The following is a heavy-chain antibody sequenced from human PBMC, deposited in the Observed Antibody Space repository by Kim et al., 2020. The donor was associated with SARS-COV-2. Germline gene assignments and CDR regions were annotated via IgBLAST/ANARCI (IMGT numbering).Heavy chain of an antibody. Sequence: GESLKISCKGSGYSFTSYWIGWVRQMPGKGLEWMGIIYPGDSDTRYSPSFQGQVTISADKSISTAYLQWSSLKDSDTAMYYCTRTYYYDSSGYYPPWYYFDYWGQGTLVTVSS. V-gene: IGHV5-51*01. D-gene: IGHD3-22*01. J-gene: IGHJ4*02. CDR1: GYSFTSYW. CDR3: TRTYYYDSSGYYPPWYYFDY. CDR2: IYPGDSDT.